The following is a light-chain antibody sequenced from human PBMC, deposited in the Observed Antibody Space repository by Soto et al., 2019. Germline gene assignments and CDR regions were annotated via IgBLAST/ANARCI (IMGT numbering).Light chain of an antibody. CDR1: SSDVGGYMY. CDR2: DVS. CDR3: SYDTSPAGHYV. Sequence: QSVLTQPGSVSGSPGQSITISCTGTSSDVGGYMYVSWFQQHPGKAPKLIIYDVSNRPSGVSSRFSGSKSDNTASLTIAGLLADDAADYYYSYDTSPAGHYVFGGGTQLTVL. J-gene: IGLJ7*01. V-gene: IGLV2-14*03.